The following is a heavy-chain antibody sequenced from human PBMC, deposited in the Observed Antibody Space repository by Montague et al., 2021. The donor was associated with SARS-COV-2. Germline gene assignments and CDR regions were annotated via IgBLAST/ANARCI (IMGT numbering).Heavy chain of an antibody. D-gene: IGHD3-10*01. J-gene: IGHJ4*02. CDR3: ARQPYLVSAYYFDV. Sequence: SETLSLTCSVSGASITTYYWSWIRQAPGKGLERIAYIFHSGNTNYNPSLRSRVAISIDTSRDQFSLSLTSITAADTAVYYCARQPYLVSAYYFDVWGLGTLVTVSS. V-gene: IGHV4-59*01. CDR1: GASITTYY. CDR2: IFHSGNT.